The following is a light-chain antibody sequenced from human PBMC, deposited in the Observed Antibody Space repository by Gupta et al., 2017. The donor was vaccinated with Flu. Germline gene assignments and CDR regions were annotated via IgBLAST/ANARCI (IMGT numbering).Light chain of an antibody. CDR2: LGS. CDR1: ERTVHSRGYID. V-gene: IGKV2-28*01. CDR3: KQALKCPYT. J-gene: IGKJ5*01. Sequence: GGPDAISCRCGERTVHSRGYIDVDWDMQKPGQSTQRRGKLGSNRATGGHERFSGSGSGTEFTLKISSGEAEDFGVYYCKQALKCPYTFGQGTPVQIK.